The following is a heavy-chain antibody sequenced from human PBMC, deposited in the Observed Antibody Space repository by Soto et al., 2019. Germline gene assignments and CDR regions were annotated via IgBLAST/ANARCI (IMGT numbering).Heavy chain of an antibody. CDR3: ASRYGSCFAY. CDR2: IYYSGST. V-gene: IGHV4-59*08. Sequence: QVQLQESGPGLVKPSETLSLTCTVSGGSISSYYWSWIRQPPGKGLEWIGYIYYSGSTNYNPSLTSHVSISVDTSKNQFALTLSSVAAADAAVYYCASRYGSCFAYWGQGTLVTVSS. CDR1: GGSISSYY. D-gene: IGHD5-18*01. J-gene: IGHJ4*02.